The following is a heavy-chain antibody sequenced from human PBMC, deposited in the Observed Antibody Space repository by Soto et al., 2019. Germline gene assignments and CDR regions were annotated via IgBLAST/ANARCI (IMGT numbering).Heavy chain of an antibody. D-gene: IGHD2-2*01. CDR1: GGSFSGYY. Sequence: SETLSLTCAVYGGSFSGYYWSWIRQPPGKGLVWIGEINHSGSTNYNPSLKSRVTISVDTSKNQFSLNMSSVTAADTAVYYCARSADVVVPAAPDYWGQGTLVTVSS. CDR2: INHSGST. CDR3: ARSADVVVPAAPDY. J-gene: IGHJ4*02. V-gene: IGHV4-34*01.